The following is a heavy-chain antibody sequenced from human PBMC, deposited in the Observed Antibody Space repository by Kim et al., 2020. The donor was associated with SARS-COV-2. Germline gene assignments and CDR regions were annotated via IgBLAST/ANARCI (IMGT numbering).Heavy chain of an antibody. V-gene: IGHV3-21*01. Sequence: GGSLRLSCAASGFTFSSYSMNWVRQAPGKGLEWVSSISSSSSYIYYADSVKGRFTISRDNAKNSLYLQMNSLRAEDTAVYYCARGDFDWLLYYYYVMDVWGQGTTVPVSS. J-gene: IGHJ6*02. CDR3: ARGDFDWLLYYYYVMDV. D-gene: IGHD3-9*01. CDR1: GFTFSSYS. CDR2: ISSSSSYI.